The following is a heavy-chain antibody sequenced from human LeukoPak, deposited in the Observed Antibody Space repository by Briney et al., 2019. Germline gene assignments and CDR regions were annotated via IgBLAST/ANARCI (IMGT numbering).Heavy chain of an antibody. V-gene: IGHV3-64*01. CDR1: GFTFSSYA. D-gene: IGHD5-12*01. J-gene: IGHJ6*02. CDR2: ISSNGGST. Sequence: GGSLRLSCAASGFTFSSYAMHWVRQAPEKGLEYVSAISSNGGSTYYANSVKGRFTISRDNSKNTLYLQMGSLRAEDMAVYYCARGGRSGYDYYYYGMDVWGQGTTVTVSS. CDR3: ARGGRSGYDYYYYGMDV.